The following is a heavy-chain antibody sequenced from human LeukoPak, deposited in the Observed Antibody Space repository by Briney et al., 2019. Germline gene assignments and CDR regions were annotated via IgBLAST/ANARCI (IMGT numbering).Heavy chain of an antibody. Sequence: SQTLSLTCTVSGGSISSGDYYWSWIRQPPGKGLEWIGYIYYSGSTYYNPSLKSRVTISVDTSKNQFSLKLSSVTRAYTAVYYFASLSLRFLERLIVYWGQGTLVTVSS. V-gene: IGHV4-30-4*08. D-gene: IGHD3-3*01. CDR1: GGSISSGDYY. CDR2: IYYSGST. J-gene: IGHJ4*02. CDR3: ASLSLRFLERLIVY.